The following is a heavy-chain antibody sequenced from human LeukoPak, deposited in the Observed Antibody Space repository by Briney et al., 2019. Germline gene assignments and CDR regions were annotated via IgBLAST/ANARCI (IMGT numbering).Heavy chain of an antibody. Sequence: GGSLRLSCAASGFTFSDYYMSWIRQAPGKGLEWVSYISSSGSTIYYADSVKGRFTISRDNAKNSLYLQMNSLRAEDTAVYYCARAAADSGYDYTLSYDNWGQGTLVTVSS. CDR2: ISSSGSTI. J-gene: IGHJ4*02. V-gene: IGHV3-11*04. D-gene: IGHD5-12*01. CDR3: ARAAADSGYDYTLSYDN. CDR1: GFTFSDYY.